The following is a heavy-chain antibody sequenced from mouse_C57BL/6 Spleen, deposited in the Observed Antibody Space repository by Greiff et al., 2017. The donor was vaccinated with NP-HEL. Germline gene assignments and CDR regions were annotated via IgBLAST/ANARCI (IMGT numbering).Heavy chain of an antibody. CDR1: GYAFSSSW. J-gene: IGHJ2*01. Sequence: QVQLQQSGPELVKPGASVKISCKASGYAFSSSWMTWVKQRPGKGLEWIGRIYPGDGDTNYNGTFKGKATLTADKSSSTAYMQLSSLTSEDSAVYFCARSRGYFYYFDYWGQGTTLTVSS. CDR2: IYPGDGDT. D-gene: IGHD2-14*01. V-gene: IGHV1-82*01. CDR3: ARSRGYFYYFDY.